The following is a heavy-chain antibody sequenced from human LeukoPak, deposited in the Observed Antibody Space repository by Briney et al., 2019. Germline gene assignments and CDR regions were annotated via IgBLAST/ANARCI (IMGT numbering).Heavy chain of an antibody. CDR3: ARDGVSSSGWDALYYGMDV. CDR1: GFTFSDYY. Sequence: GGSLRLSCAASGFTFSDYYMSWIRRAPGKGLEWVSYISSSGSTIYYANSVKGRFTISRDNAKNSLYLQMNSLRAEDTAVYYCARDGVSSSGWDALYYGMDVWGQGTTVTVSS. V-gene: IGHV3-11*01. J-gene: IGHJ6*02. CDR2: ISSSGSTI. D-gene: IGHD6-19*01.